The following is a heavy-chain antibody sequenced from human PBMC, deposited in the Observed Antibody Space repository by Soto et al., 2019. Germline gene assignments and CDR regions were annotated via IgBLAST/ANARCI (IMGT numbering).Heavy chain of an antibody. J-gene: IGHJ4*02. V-gene: IGHV4-34*01. CDR2: INHSGST. CDR3: AGGVGWLHRTLDY. CDR1: GGSFSGYY. Sequence: SETLSLTCAVYGGSFSGYYWSWIRQPPGKGLEWIGEINHSGSTNYNPSLKSRVTISVDTSKNQFSLKLSSVTAADTAVYYCAGGVGWLHRTLDYWGQGTLVTVSS. D-gene: IGHD5-12*01.